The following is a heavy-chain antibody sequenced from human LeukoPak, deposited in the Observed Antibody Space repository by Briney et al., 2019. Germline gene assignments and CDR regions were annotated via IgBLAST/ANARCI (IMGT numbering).Heavy chain of an antibody. J-gene: IGHJ6*03. CDR1: GYTFTSHD. D-gene: IGHD2-2*03. Sequence: GASVKVSCKASGYTFTSHDINWVRQATGQGLEWMGWMNPNSGNTGYAQKFQGRVTMTRNTSISTAYMELSSLRSEDTAVYYCASYGGTGSVDIVIVPAATRYYMDVWGKGTTVTVSS. CDR2: MNPNSGNT. V-gene: IGHV1-8*01. CDR3: ASYGGTGSVDIVIVPAATRYYMDV.